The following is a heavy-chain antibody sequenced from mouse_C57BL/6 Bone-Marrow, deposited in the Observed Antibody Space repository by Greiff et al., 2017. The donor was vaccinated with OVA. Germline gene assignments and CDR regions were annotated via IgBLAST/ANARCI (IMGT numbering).Heavy chain of an antibody. CDR1: GYSIHSWFF. Sequence: EVHLVELGPGLVKPSPSLSPPCSFPGYSIHSWFFLNWIRPVPGNKLELMGHLSHDGSNNYNPALKNRSSITRDTSKNQFFLKLNSVTTEDTATYYCARVRDYGSPWFAYWGQGTLVTVSA. D-gene: IGHD1-1*01. V-gene: IGHV3-6*01. CDR3: ARVRDYGSPWFAY. CDR2: LSHDGSN. J-gene: IGHJ3*01.